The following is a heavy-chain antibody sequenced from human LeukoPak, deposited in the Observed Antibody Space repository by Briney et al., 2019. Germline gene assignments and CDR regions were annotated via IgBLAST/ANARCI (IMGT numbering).Heavy chain of an antibody. Sequence: SETLSLTCAVYGGSFSGYYWSWIRQPPGKGLEWIGEINHSGSTNYNPSLKSRVTISVDTSKNQFSLKLSSVTAADTAVYYCASGRIQLWYYYYYGMDVWGQGTTVTVSS. J-gene: IGHJ6*02. CDR1: GGSFSGYY. V-gene: IGHV4-34*01. D-gene: IGHD5-18*01. CDR3: ASGRIQLWYYYYYGMDV. CDR2: INHSGST.